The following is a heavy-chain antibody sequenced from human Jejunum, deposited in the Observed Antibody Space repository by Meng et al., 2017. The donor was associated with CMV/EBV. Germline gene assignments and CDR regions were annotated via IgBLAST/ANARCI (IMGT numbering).Heavy chain of an antibody. Sequence: YAFSNYGIGWVRTLPGKGLEWMGIMSPGDSDIRYSPSFQGQVTMSADKSTNTAYLQWRSLQASDTAMYYCARPRNAYDNSGTFNVWGQGTMVTVSS. V-gene: IGHV5-51*01. J-gene: IGHJ3*01. CDR2: MSPGDSDI. D-gene: IGHD3-9*01. CDR3: ARPRNAYDNSGTFNV. CDR1: YAFSNYG.